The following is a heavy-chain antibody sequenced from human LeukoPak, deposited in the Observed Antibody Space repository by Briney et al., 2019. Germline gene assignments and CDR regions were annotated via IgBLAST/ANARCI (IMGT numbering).Heavy chain of an antibody. V-gene: IGHV4-4*07. CDR1: GGSISSYY. Sequence: SETLSLTCTVSGGSISSYYWSWIRQPAGKGLGWIGRIYTSGSTNYNPSLKSRVTMSVDTSKNQFSLKLSSVTAADTAVYYCARSSLYYYGSGSYYNVWGQGTLVTVSS. J-gene: IGHJ4*02. CDR2: IYTSGST. D-gene: IGHD3-10*01. CDR3: ARSSLYYYGSGSYYNV.